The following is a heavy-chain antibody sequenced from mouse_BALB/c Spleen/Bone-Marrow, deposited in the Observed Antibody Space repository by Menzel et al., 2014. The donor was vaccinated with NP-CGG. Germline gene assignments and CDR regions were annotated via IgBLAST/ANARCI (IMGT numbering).Heavy chain of an antibody. CDR2: IYPFSGSS. Sequence: LKQSGSELVRPGTSVKLSCKASGYTFTSYWMHWVKQRPGQGLEWIGNIYPFSGSSNYDEKFKSKATLTVDTSSSTAYMQLISLTSEDSAVYYCTRSPITTVVAETMDCWGQGTSVTVSS. CDR1: GYTFTSYW. CDR3: TRSPITTVVAETMDC. J-gene: IGHJ4*01. D-gene: IGHD1-1*01. V-gene: IGHV1S22*01.